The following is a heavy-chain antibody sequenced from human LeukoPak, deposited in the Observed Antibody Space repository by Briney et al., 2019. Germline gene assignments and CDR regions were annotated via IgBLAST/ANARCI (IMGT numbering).Heavy chain of an antibody. J-gene: IGHJ4*02. D-gene: IGHD1-26*01. CDR1: GFTFSSYW. V-gene: IGHV3-7*03. CDR2: IKHDGSEK. CDR3: AKDRPGAMLYFDC. Sequence: PGGSLRLSCAASGFTFSSYWMNWVRQAPGKRLEWVANIKHDGSEKYYVDSMKGRFTISRDNSKNALYLQINNLGAEDTAVYYCAKDRPGAMLYFDCWGQGTLVTVSS.